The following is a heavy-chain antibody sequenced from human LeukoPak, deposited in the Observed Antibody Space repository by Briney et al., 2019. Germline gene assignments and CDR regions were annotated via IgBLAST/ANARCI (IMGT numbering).Heavy chain of an antibody. CDR1: GFTFSSYG. Sequence: GGSLRLSCAASGFTFSSYGMHWVRQAPGKGLEWVAFIRYGGSDIYYGDSVKGRLTISRDNSKNTLYLQMNSLRGEDTAVYYCAKEPYSSVYYFYYMDVWGKGTTVTVSS. CDR2: IRYGGSDI. V-gene: IGHV3-30*02. CDR3: AKEPYSSVYYFYYMDV. J-gene: IGHJ6*03. D-gene: IGHD6-25*01.